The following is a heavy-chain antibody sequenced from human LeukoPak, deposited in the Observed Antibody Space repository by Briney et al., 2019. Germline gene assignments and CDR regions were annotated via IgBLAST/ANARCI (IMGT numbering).Heavy chain of an antibody. Sequence: GGSLRLSCAASGFTFSSYSMNWVRQAPGKGLEWVSSISSSSSYIYYADSVKGRFTISRDNAKNSLYLQMNSLRAEDTAVYHCARDLKGGTSSWYFWFDPWGQGTLVTVSS. CDR2: ISSSSSYI. D-gene: IGHD6-13*01. J-gene: IGHJ5*02. CDR1: GFTFSSYS. CDR3: ARDLKGGTSSWYFWFDP. V-gene: IGHV3-21*01.